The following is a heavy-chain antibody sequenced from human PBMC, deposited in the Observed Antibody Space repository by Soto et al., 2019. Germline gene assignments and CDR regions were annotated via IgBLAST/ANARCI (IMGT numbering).Heavy chain of an antibody. CDR1: GGTFSSYA. CDR2: IIPIFGTA. J-gene: IGHJ3*02. Sequence: ASVKVSCKASGGTFSSYAISWVRQAPGQGLEWMGGIIPIFGTANYAQKFQGRVTITADESTSTAYMELSSLRSEDTAVYYCARDGGGIAYSSSFLSDAFDIWGQGTMVTVSS. V-gene: IGHV1-69*13. CDR3: ARDGGGIAYSSSFLSDAFDI. D-gene: IGHD6-6*01.